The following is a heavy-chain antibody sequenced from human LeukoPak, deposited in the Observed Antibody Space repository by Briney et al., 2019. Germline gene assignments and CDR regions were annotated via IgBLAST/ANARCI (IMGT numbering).Heavy chain of an antibody. Sequence: ASVKVSCKASGGTFSRYAISWVRQPPGQGLEWMGRIIPIFGIANYAQKFQGRVTITADKSTSTAYMELSSLRSEDTAVYYCARDRDPIVVVVAASTWFDPWGQGTLVTVSS. D-gene: IGHD2-15*01. CDR1: GGTFSRYA. CDR2: IIPIFGIA. V-gene: IGHV1-69*04. CDR3: ARDRDPIVVVVAASTWFDP. J-gene: IGHJ5*02.